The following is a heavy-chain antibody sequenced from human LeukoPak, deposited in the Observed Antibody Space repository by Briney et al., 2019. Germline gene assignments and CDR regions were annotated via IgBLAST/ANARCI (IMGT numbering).Heavy chain of an antibody. J-gene: IGHJ6*02. CDR3: ARDTIVATSEKGYYYYGMDV. CDR2: TYYRSKWYN. CDR1: GDSVSSNSVT. V-gene: IGHV6-1*01. D-gene: IGHD5-12*01. Sequence: SQTLSLTCAISGDSVSSNSVTWNWIRQSPSRGLEWLGRTYYRSKWYNDYAVSVKSRITINPDTSKNQFSLQLNSVTPEDTAVYYCARDTIVATSEKGYYYYGMDVWGQGTTVTVSS.